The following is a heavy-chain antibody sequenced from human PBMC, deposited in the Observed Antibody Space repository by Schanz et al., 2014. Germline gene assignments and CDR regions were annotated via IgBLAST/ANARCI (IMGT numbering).Heavy chain of an antibody. Sequence: QVQLVESGGGVVQPGRSLRLSCAASGFTFSSYALHWVRQAPGKGLEWVALVSSDGNNDYYTDSVKGRFTLYRDNAKDSLFLQMDSLRADDTAVYYCARDYGSWAIDYWGRGTLVSVSS. J-gene: IGHJ4*02. CDR1: GFTFSSYA. V-gene: IGHV3-30*03. CDR3: ARDYGSWAIDY. D-gene: IGHD6-13*01. CDR2: VSSDGNND.